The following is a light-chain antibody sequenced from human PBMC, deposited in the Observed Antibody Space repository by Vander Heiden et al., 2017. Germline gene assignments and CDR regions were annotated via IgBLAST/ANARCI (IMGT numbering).Light chain of an antibody. CDR2: DAS. CDR3: QQFNNFLIT. Sequence: DIQLTQSPSSLSASVGDRVTITYQASQDIRNYLNWYQQKPGKAPKLLIYDASTLEKGVPSRFSGRGSGTHFTFTISSLQPEDSATYYCQQFNNFLITFGQGTKVEIK. J-gene: IGKJ2*01. V-gene: IGKV1-33*01. CDR1: QDIRNY.